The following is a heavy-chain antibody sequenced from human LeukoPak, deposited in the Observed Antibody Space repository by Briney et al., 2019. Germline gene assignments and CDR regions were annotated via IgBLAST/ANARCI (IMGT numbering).Heavy chain of an antibody. V-gene: IGHV1-2*02. D-gene: IGHD2-2*01. Sequence: GASVKVSCKASGYTFTGYYMHWVRQAPGQGLEWMGWINPNSGGTNYAQKFQGRVTMTRDTSISTAYMELSRLRSDDTAVYYCARISRAGSSTSCYAHPFDYWGQGTLVTVSS. CDR3: ARISRAGSSTSCYAHPFDY. CDR1: GYTFTGYY. J-gene: IGHJ4*02. CDR2: INPNSGGT.